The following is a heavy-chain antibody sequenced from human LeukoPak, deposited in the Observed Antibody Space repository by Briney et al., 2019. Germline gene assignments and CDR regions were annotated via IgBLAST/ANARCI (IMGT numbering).Heavy chain of an antibody. V-gene: IGHV3-21*01. CDR2: ISSSSSYI. Sequence: GGSPRLSCAASGFTFSSYSMNWVRQAPGKGLEWVSSISSSSSYIYYADSVKGRFTISRDNAKNSLYLQMNSLRAEDTAVYYCAREPRDYYYYMDVWGKGTTVTVSS. J-gene: IGHJ6*03. CDR3: AREPRDYYYYMDV. CDR1: GFTFSSYS.